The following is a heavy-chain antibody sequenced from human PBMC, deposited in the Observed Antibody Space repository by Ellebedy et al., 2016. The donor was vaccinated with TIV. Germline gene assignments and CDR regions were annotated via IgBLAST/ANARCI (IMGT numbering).Heavy chain of an antibody. CDR3: ARLGVIAAAGASDY. D-gene: IGHD6-13*01. J-gene: IGHJ4*02. CDR1: GFTFSSYS. V-gene: IGHV3-48*04. Sequence: GESLKISCAASGFTFSSYSVNWVRQAPGKGLEWVSYISSTSSAKYYADSVKGRFTTSRDNAENSLYLQMNSLRAEDTAVYYCARLGVIAAAGASDYWGQGTLVIVSS. CDR2: ISSTSSAK.